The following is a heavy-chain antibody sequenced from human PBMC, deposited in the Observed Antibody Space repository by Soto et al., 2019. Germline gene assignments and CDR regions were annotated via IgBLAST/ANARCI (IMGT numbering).Heavy chain of an antibody. Sequence: QVQLVQSGAEVKKPGASVKVSCKASGYTFTSYDINWVRQATGQGLEWMGWMNPNSGNTGYAQKFQGRVTMTRNTSISTADMELSSLRSEDTAVYYCARGIWDQNKVVVAAIAFDIWGQGTMVTVSS. CDR1: GYTFTSYD. D-gene: IGHD2-15*01. V-gene: IGHV1-8*01. CDR2: MNPNSGNT. CDR3: ARGIWDQNKVVVAAIAFDI. J-gene: IGHJ3*02.